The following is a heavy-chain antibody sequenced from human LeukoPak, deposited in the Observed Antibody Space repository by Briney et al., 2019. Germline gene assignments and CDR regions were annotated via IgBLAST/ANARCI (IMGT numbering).Heavy chain of an antibody. D-gene: IGHD2-8*02. J-gene: IGHJ2*01. V-gene: IGHV3-11*04. CDR3: VRGGERTGNSYFDL. CDR1: GFTLRDYF. Sequence: GGSLRLSCAASGFTLRDYFMSWIRQPPGKGLEWIAYSSETGTAYSYAASVKGRFTISRDNAKNSLFLQMDSLRADDTALYYCVRGGERTGNSYFDLRGRGTLVTVSS. CDR2: SSETGTAY.